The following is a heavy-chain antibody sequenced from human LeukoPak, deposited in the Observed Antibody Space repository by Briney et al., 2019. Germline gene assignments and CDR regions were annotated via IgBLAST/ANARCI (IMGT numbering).Heavy chain of an antibody. D-gene: IGHD2-2*01. CDR2: ISGSAGST. CDR1: GFTFSSYA. J-gene: IGHJ4*02. Sequence: GGSLTLSCAASGFTFSSYAMSWVRQAPGKGLEWVSAISGSAGSTYYADSVKGRFTISRDNSKNTLYLQMNSLRAEDTAVYYCATCSTSLLFDYYFDYWGQGTLVSVSS. CDR3: ATCSTSLLFDYYFDY. V-gene: IGHV3-23*01.